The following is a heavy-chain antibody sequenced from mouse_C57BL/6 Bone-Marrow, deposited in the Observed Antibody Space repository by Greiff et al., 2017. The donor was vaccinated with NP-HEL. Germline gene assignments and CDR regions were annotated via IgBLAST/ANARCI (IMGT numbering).Heavy chain of an antibody. CDR3: ARSPYYYGSSYGFAY. J-gene: IGHJ3*01. CDR2: IDPSDSYT. D-gene: IGHD1-1*01. V-gene: IGHV1-50*01. Sequence: QVQLKQPGAELVKPGASVKLSCKASGYTFTSYWMQWVKQRPGQGLEWIGEIDPSDSYTNYNQKFKGKATLTVDTSSSTAYMQLSSLTSEDSAVYYCARSPYYYGSSYGFAYWGQGTLVTVSA. CDR1: GYTFTSYW.